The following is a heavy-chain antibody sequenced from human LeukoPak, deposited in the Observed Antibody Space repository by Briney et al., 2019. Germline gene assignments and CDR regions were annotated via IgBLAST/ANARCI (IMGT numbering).Heavy chain of an antibody. D-gene: IGHD3-22*01. Sequence: PGGSLRLSCAASGFTFSSYGMSWVRQAPGKGLEWVSAISGSGGSTYYADSVKGRFTISRDNSKNTLYLQMNSLRAEDTAVYYCAKDGPPNSSGYRYYFDYWGQGTLVTVSS. J-gene: IGHJ4*02. CDR2: ISGSGGST. CDR3: AKDGPPNSSGYRYYFDY. V-gene: IGHV3-23*01. CDR1: GFTFSSYG.